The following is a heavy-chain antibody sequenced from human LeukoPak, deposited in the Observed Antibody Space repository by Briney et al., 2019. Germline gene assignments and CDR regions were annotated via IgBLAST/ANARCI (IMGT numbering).Heavy chain of an antibody. CDR3: VRQGDGYCSSTNCLFSFDY. Sequence: PSETLSLTCTVSGGSISSYFWGWIRQSPGKGLEWIASIYYSGNTYYNPSLKSRVTISEDTSKNQFSLKLSSVTAADTAVYYCVRQGDGYCSSTNCLFSFDYWGQGTLVTVSS. CDR2: IYYSGNT. J-gene: IGHJ4*02. CDR1: GGSISSYF. D-gene: IGHD2-2*03. V-gene: IGHV4-39*01.